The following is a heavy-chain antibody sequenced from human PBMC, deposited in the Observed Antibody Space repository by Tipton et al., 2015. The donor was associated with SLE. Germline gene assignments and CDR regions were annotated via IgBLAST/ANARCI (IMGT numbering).Heavy chain of an antibody. CDR3: AREREWGPSPFGVHKNWFDP. CDR1: GYTFTGYY. CDR2: LNPSGGST. D-gene: IGHD3-3*01. J-gene: IGHJ5*02. V-gene: IGHV1-46*01. Sequence: QVQLVQSGAEVKKPGASVKVSCKASGYTFTGYYMHWVRQAPGQGLEWMGILNPSGGSTSYAQKFQGRVTTTRDTSTSTVYMELSSLRSEDTAVYYCAREREWGPSPFGVHKNWFDPWGQGTLVTVSS.